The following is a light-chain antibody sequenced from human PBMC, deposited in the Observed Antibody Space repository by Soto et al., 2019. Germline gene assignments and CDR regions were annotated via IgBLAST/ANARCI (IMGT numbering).Light chain of an antibody. CDR1: ETIRSHY. V-gene: IGKV3-20*01. CDR3: QKFGDSPFT. CDR2: GAS. Sequence: EIVLMQSPDTLSLSPGERATLSCRASETIRSHYIAWYQQKPGQAPRLLIFGASTRATGIPDRFSGSWSGTDFTLTISRLEPEDFAVYYCQKFGDSPFTFGPGTKVDIK. J-gene: IGKJ3*01.